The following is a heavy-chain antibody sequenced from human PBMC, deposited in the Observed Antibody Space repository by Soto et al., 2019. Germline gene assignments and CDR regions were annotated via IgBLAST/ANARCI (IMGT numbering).Heavy chain of an antibody. Sequence: QVQLVQSGAEVKKPGASVKVSCKASGYTFTSYDINWVRQATGQGLEWMGWMNPNSGNTGYAQKFQGRLTXTXRTSINTAYRGLSSLRAEDTAVYYCARTLSGDNVDYWGQGTLVTVSS. CDR2: MNPNSGNT. CDR3: ARTLSGDNVDY. CDR1: GYTFTSYD. V-gene: IGHV1-8*01. J-gene: IGHJ4*02. D-gene: IGHD4-17*01.